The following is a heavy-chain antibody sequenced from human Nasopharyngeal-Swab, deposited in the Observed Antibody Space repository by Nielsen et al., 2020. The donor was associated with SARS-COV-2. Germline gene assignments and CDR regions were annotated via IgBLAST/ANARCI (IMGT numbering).Heavy chain of an antibody. CDR2: IWYDGSNK. V-gene: IGHV3-33*01. D-gene: IGHD6-19*01. CDR1: GFTFSSYG. J-gene: IGHJ6*02. Sequence: GESLKISCAASGFTFSSYGMHWVRQAPGKGLEWVAVIWYDGSNKYYADSVKSRFTISRDNSKTTLYLQMNSLRAEDTAVYYCASAPSIAVAAGYGMDVWGQGTTVTVSS. CDR3: ASAPSIAVAAGYGMDV.